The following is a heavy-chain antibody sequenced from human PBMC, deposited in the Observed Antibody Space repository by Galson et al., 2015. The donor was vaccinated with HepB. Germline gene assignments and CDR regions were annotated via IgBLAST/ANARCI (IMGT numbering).Heavy chain of an antibody. Sequence: QSGAEVKKPGESLKISCKGSGYSFTNYWIAWVRQMPGKGLEWMGIIYPGDSDTRYSPSFQGQVTISADKSISTAYLQWSSLEASDTAKYYCVRRAPRHEYFDLWGRGTLVTGSS. J-gene: IGHJ2*01. CDR1: GYSFTNYW. CDR3: VRRAPRHEYFDL. V-gene: IGHV5-51*01. CDR2: IYPGDSDT.